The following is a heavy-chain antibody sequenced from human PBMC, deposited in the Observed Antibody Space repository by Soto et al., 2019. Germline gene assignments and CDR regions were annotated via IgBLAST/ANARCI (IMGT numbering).Heavy chain of an antibody. CDR2: IIPILGIA. Sequence: ASVKVSCKASGGTFSSYTISWVRQAPGQGLEWMGRIIPILGIANYAQKFQGRVTITADKSTSTAYMELSSLRSEDTAVYYCARDEAGIAAAGPNWFDPWDQGTLVTVSS. D-gene: IGHD6-13*01. CDR1: GGTFSSYT. J-gene: IGHJ5*02. CDR3: ARDEAGIAAAGPNWFDP. V-gene: IGHV1-69*02.